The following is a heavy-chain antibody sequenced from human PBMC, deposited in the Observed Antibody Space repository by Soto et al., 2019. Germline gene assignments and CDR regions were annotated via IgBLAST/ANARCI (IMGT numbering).Heavy chain of an antibody. CDR2: ISAYNGNT. Sequence: ASVKVSCKASGYTFTSYGISWVRQAPGQGLEWMGWISAYNGNTNYAQKLQGRVTMTTDTSTSTAYMELRSLRSDDTAVYYCARAAGLVLGYCTNGVCPTVSDAFDIWGQGTMVTVSS. D-gene: IGHD2-8*01. J-gene: IGHJ3*02. CDR1: GYTFTSYG. CDR3: ARAAGLVLGYCTNGVCPTVSDAFDI. V-gene: IGHV1-18*01.